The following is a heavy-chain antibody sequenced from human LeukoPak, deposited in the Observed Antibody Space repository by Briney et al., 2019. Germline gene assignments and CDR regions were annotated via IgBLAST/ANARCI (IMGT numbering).Heavy chain of an antibody. V-gene: IGHV3-30*04. D-gene: IGHD3-22*01. J-gene: IGHJ3*02. CDR3: ARPYYHDSSGPFDI. CDR1: GFTFSSYA. CDR2: ISYDGSNK. Sequence: GGSLRLSCAASGFTFSSYAMHWVRQAPGKGLEWVAVISYDGSNKYYADSVKGRFTISRDNSKNTLYLQMNSLRAEDTAVYYCARPYYHDSSGPFDIWGQGTMVTVSS.